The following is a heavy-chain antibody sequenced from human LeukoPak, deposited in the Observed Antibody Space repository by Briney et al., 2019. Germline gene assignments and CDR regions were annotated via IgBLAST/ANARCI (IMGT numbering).Heavy chain of an antibody. V-gene: IGHV3-7*01. CDR1: GFTFNSYW. Sequence: GGSLRLSCAASGFTFNSYWMSWVRQAPGKGLECVANIKQDGSERYYVDSVKGRFTISRDNALNSLYLQMNSLRAEDTAVYYCARGGRYYFGYWGQGTPVTVSS. CDR2: IKQDGSER. CDR3: ARGGRYYFGY. J-gene: IGHJ4*02.